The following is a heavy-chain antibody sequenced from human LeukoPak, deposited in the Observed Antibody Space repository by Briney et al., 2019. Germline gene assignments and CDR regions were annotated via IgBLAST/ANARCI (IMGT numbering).Heavy chain of an antibody. CDR3: ARLGYYGSGNLNWSDP. CDR1: GGSISSSSYY. J-gene: IGHJ5*02. CDR2: TYYSGST. Sequence: SETLSLTCTVSGGSISSSSYYWGWIRQPPGKGLEWIGSTYYSGSTYYNPSLKSRVTISVDTSKNQFSLKLSSVTAADTAVYYCARLGYYGSGNLNWSDPWGQGTLVTVSS. D-gene: IGHD3-10*01. V-gene: IGHV4-39*01.